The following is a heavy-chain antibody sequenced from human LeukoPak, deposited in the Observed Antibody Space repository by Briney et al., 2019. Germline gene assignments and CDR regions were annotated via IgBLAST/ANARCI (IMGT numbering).Heavy chain of an antibody. CDR1: GGSIGRSNYY. D-gene: IGHD3-9*01. V-gene: IGHV4-39*07. CDR3: ARGEDFERYYLAY. J-gene: IGHJ4*02. CDR2: IYSTGTT. Sequence: SETLSLTCSVSGGSIGRSNYYWGWIRQPPGKGLEWIGSIYSTGTTNYNPLFESRATISVDTSKNQFSLKLTSVTAADTAVYFCARGEDFERYYLAYWGQGTLVTVSS.